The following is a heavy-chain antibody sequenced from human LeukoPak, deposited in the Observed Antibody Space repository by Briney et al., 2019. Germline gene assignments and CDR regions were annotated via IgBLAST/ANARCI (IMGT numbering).Heavy chain of an antibody. V-gene: IGHV3-30*02. Sequence: GGSLRLSCAASGFTFSSYGMHWVRQAPGKGLEWVAFIRYDGSNKYYADSVKGRFTISRDNSKNTLYLQMNSLRAEDTAVYYCARAVPDFPYYYDSSGTYDYWGQGTLVTVSS. CDR1: GFTFSSYG. D-gene: IGHD3-22*01. CDR3: ARAVPDFPYYYDSSGTYDY. J-gene: IGHJ4*02. CDR2: IRYDGSNK.